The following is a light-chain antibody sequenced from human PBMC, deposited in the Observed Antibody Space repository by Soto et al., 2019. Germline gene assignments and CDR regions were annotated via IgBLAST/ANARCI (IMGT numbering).Light chain of an antibody. Sequence: EIVLTQSPGTLSLSPGERATLSCRASQSVSSSYLAWYQQKPGQAPRLLIYGASSRATGIPDRFSGSGSGTDFTLTISRLEPEDFAVYYCQQYGSSSGFGGGTKV. CDR2: GAS. CDR1: QSVSSSY. CDR3: QQYGSSSG. J-gene: IGKJ4*01. V-gene: IGKV3-20*01.